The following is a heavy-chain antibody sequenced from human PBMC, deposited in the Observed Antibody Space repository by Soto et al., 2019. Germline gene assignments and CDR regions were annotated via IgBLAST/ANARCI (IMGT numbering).Heavy chain of an antibody. CDR3: AREVQVHTPAFVY. CDR1: RGTFNTYA. V-gene: IGHV1-69*19. J-gene: IGHJ4*02. D-gene: IGHD3-10*01. Sequence: QVQLVQSGAEMKKPGSSVKVSCQSSRGTFNTYAMNWVRQAPGQGPEWMGDISPMFGAANYAPKFQGRVTITADESTGTSYMQLCSLTSEDTALYFCAREVQVHTPAFVYWGQGTLVTVSS. CDR2: ISPMFGAA.